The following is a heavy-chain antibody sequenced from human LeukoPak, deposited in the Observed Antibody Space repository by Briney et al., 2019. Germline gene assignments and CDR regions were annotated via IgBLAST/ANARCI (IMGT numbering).Heavy chain of an antibody. J-gene: IGHJ4*02. CDR2: ISTNGGRT. D-gene: IGHD2-15*01. Sequence: PGGSLRLSCSASGFTFSSYAMHWVRQAPGKGLQYVSGISTNGGRTYYADSVKSRFTISRDNSKNTLYLQMSSLRPEDTAVYYCPLPTLGYWGQGTLVTVSS. CDR3: PLPTLGY. CDR1: GFTFSSYA. V-gene: IGHV3-64D*08.